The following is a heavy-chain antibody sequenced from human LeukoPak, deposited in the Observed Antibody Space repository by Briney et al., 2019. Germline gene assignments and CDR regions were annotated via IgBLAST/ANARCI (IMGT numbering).Heavy chain of an antibody. CDR1: GFTFSNYM. CDR3: ARDYDSSGPDY. V-gene: IGHV3-33*08. D-gene: IGHD3-22*01. CDR2: IWYDGSNK. Sequence: PGGSLRLSCAASGFTFSNYMMHWVRQAPGKGLEWVAVIWYDGSNKYYADSVKGRFTISRDNSKNTLYLQMNSLRAEDTAVYYCARDYDSSGPDYWGQGTLVTVSS. J-gene: IGHJ4*02.